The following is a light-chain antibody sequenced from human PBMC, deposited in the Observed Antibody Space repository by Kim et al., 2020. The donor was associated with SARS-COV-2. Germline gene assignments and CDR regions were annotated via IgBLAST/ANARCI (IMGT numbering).Light chain of an antibody. CDR2: SAS. J-gene: IGKJ1*01. Sequence: PGNRAHLSCRASQSVTRNYLAWYQQKAGQAPRLLIHSASSRATGIPDRISGSGSGTDFTLTISRLEPEDFAVYYCQHYGSSSGTFGPGTKVDIK. V-gene: IGKV3-20*01. CDR3: QHYGSSSGT. CDR1: QSVTRNY.